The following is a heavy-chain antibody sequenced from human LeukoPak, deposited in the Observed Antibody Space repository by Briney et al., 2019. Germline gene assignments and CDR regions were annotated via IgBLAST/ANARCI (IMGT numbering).Heavy chain of an antibody. V-gene: IGHV3-21*01. D-gene: IGHD6-6*01. CDR2: ISSSSSYI. J-gene: IGHJ4*02. CDR3: ASKKYSTTGY. CDR1: GFAFSSYS. Sequence: GGSLRLSCAASGFAFSSYSMNWVRQAPGKGLKWVSSISSSSSYIYYADSVKGRFTISRDNAKNSLYLQMNSLRAEDTAVYYCASKKYSTTGYWGQGTLVTVSS.